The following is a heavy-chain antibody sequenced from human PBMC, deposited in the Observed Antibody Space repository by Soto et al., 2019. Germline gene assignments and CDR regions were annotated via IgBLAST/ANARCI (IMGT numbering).Heavy chain of an antibody. V-gene: IGHV3-66*01. Sequence: EVQLVESGGGLVQPGGSLRLSCAVSGFTVSSNYMNWVRQAPGKGLEWVSVIYSGGDTYYADSVKDRFTISRDNSKNTLYLQMNSLRAEDTAVYYCAREGRGGGGFDHWGQGTLVTVSS. J-gene: IGHJ5*02. CDR3: AREGRGGGGFDH. D-gene: IGHD3-10*01. CDR1: GFTVSSNY. CDR2: IYSGGDT.